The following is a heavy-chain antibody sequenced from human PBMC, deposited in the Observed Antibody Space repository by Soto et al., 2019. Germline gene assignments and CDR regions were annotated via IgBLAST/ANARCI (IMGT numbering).Heavy chain of an antibody. J-gene: IGHJ4*02. Sequence: EVQLLESGGNLVQPGGSLRLSCAASGFTFSSYVMSWVRQAPGKGLEWVSTISGSGASIYDADSVKGRFTISRDNSKNTVYLQMNRLRAKDTAVYYCAKDGLGSCTGGTCYGSDYWGQGTLVTVSS. V-gene: IGHV3-23*01. CDR2: ISGSGASI. CDR1: GFTFSSYV. D-gene: IGHD2-15*01. CDR3: AKDGLGSCTGGTCYGSDY.